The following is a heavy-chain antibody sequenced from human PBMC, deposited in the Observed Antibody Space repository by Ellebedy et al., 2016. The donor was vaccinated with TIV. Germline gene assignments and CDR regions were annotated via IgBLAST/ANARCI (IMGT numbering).Heavy chain of an antibody. J-gene: IGHJ4*02. V-gene: IGHV4-39*07. CDR1: GGSISSSPYY. D-gene: IGHD6-19*01. CDR3: ARGAAYSSGWYSN. CDR2: IYYSGYT. Sequence: SETLSLTCTVSGGSISSSPYYWGWIRQPPGKGLEWIGSIYYSGYTNYNPSLKSRVTISVDTSKNQFSLRLTSVTAADTAVYYCARGAAYSSGWYSNWGQGTLITVSS.